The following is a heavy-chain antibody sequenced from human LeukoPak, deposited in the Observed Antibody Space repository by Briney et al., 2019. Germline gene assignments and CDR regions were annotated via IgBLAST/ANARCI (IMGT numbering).Heavy chain of an antibody. V-gene: IGHV3-21*01. CDR2: ISSSSSYI. D-gene: IGHD2-15*01. CDR1: GFTFSSYS. J-gene: IGHJ6*02. CDR3: ARDANCSGGSCYYYYGMDV. Sequence: KPGGSLRLSCAASGFTFSSYSMNWVRQAPGKGLEWVSSISSSSSYIYYADSVKGRFTISRDNAKNSLYLQMNSLRAEDTAVYYCARDANCSGGSCYYYYGMDVWGQGTTVTVSS.